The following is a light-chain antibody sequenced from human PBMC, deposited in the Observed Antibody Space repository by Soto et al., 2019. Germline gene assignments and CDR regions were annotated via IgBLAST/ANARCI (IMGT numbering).Light chain of an antibody. V-gene: IGKV4-1*01. Sequence: DIVMTQSPDSLSVSLGEGATINCKSSQSVLYSSHNKNYLAWYQQRPGQPPKLLISWASTRESGVPDRFSVSGSGTDSTLTITSLQAEDVAVYYCQQYESTPPTFGRRTKVEIK. J-gene: IGKJ2*01. CDR1: QSVLYSSHNKNY. CDR3: QQYESTPPT. CDR2: WAS.